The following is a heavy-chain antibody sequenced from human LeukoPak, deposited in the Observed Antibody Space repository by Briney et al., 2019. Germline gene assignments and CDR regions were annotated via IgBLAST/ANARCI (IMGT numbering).Heavy chain of an antibody. Sequence: PGGSLRLSCAASGFTFSNYGMSWVRQAPGKGLEWVSVISSSGGSTYYADSVKGRFTISRDNPKNTLYLQMDSLRAEDTAVYYCAKSITGTNSAIGYWGQGTLVTVSS. CDR3: AKSITGTNSAIGY. CDR1: GFTFSNYG. J-gene: IGHJ4*02. D-gene: IGHD1/OR15-1a*01. CDR2: ISSSGGST. V-gene: IGHV3-23*01.